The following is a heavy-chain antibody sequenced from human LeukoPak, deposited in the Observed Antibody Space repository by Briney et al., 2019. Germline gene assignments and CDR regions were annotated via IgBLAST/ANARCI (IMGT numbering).Heavy chain of an antibody. V-gene: IGHV4-34*01. CDR2: INHSGST. CDR3: ARDGYNFGSFEY. CDR1: GGSFSGYY. Sequence: SETLSLTCAVYGGSFSGYYWSWIRQPPGKGLEWIGEINHSGSTNYNPSLKSRVTISLDTSKNQFSLKLSSVTAADTSVYFCARDGYNFGSFEYWGQGILVTVSS. J-gene: IGHJ4*02. D-gene: IGHD5-24*01.